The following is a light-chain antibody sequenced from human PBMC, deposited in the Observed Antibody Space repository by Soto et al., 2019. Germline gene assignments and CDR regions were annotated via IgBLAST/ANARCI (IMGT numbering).Light chain of an antibody. V-gene: IGLV2-14*03. J-gene: IGLJ1*01. CDR2: DVT. CDR3: SSYTSSYTYV. CDR1: SSDVGGYNY. Sequence: QTVLTQPASVFGSPGQSITISCTGTSSDVGGYNYVAWYQQHPGKAPKLMIHDVTNRPSGVSNRFSGSKSGNTASLTISGLQTEDEADYYCSSYTSSYTYVFGGGTKLTVL.